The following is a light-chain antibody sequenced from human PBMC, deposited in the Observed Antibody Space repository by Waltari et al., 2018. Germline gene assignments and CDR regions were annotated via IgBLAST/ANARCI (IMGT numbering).Light chain of an antibody. CDR2: LKSDGSH. Sequence: QLVLTQSPSASASLGASVKLTCTLSSGHSSYAIAWHQQQPEKGPRYLMKLKSDGSHSKGDGIPVRFSVSSSWAERYLTISSRQAEDEADYYCQTWGTVVFGGGTKLTVL. V-gene: IGLV4-69*01. J-gene: IGLJ2*01. CDR1: SGHSSYA. CDR3: QTWGTVV.